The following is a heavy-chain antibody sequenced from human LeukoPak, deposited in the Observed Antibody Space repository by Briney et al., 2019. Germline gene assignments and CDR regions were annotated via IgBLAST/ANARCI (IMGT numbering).Heavy chain of an antibody. D-gene: IGHD2-2*01. CDR1: GFTFSSYA. CDR3: AKDSVSVLLGYCSSTSCHGYFQH. CDR2: ISGSGGST. V-gene: IGHV3-23*01. J-gene: IGHJ1*01. Sequence: PGGSLRLSCAASGFTFSSYAMSWVRQAPGKGLEWVSAISGSGGSTYYADSVKGRFTISRDNSKNTLYLQMNSLRAEDTAVYYCAKDSVSVLLGYCSSTSCHGYFQHWGQGTLVTVSS.